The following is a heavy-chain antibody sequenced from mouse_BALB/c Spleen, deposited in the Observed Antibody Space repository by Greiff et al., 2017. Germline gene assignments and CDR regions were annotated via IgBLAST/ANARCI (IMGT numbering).Heavy chain of an antibody. CDR1: GFTFSSYW. CDR3: TDGCFAY. Sequence: EVQLVESGGGLVQPGGSMKLSCVASGFTFSSYWMSWVRQSPEKGLEWVAEIRLKSDNYATHYAESVKGKFTISRDDSKSRLYLQMNSLRAEDTGIYYCTDGCFAYWGQGTLVTVSA. V-gene: IGHV6-6*02. D-gene: IGHD2-3*01. J-gene: IGHJ3*01. CDR2: IRLKSDNYAT.